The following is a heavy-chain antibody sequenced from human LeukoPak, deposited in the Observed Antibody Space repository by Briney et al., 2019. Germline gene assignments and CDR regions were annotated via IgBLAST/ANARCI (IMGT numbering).Heavy chain of an antibody. CDR1: GYTFTSYG. CDR2: ISAYNGNT. CDR3: ARGYCSSTSCYYWFDP. V-gene: IGHV1-18*01. Sequence: ASVKVSCKASGYTFTSYGISWVRQAPGQGPEWMGWISAYNGNTNYAQKLQGRVTMTTDTSTSTAYMELRSLRSDDTAVYYCARGYCSSTSCYYWFDPWGQGTLVTVSS. D-gene: IGHD2-2*01. J-gene: IGHJ5*02.